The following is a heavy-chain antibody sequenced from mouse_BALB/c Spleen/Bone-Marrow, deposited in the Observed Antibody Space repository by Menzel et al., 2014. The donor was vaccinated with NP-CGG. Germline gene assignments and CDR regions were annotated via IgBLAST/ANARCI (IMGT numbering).Heavy chain of an antibody. J-gene: IGHJ2*01. CDR1: GFNIKDTY. D-gene: IGHD1-2*01. Sequence: VQLQQSGAELVKPGASVKLSCTASGFNIKDTYMHRVKQRPEQGLEWIGRIDPANGNTKYDPKFQGKATITADTSSNTAYLQLTSLTSEDTAVYYCARYRLGTYFDYRGQGTTLTVSS. CDR2: IDPANGNT. CDR3: ARYRLGTYFDY. V-gene: IGHV14-3*02.